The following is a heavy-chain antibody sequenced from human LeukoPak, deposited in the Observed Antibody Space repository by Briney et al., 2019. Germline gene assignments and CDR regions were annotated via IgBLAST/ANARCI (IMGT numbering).Heavy chain of an antibody. V-gene: IGHV3-21*01. CDR1: GFSFSTFS. D-gene: IGHD4-17*01. J-gene: IGHJ4*02. Sequence: GGSLRLSCVVPGFSFSTFSMNWVRQAPGKGLEWVSFISSSSSYIYYEDSVKGRFTISRDNAKNSLYLQMNSLRAEDMAVYYCAPSPDYGDYYWGQGTLVTVSS. CDR2: ISSSSSYI. CDR3: APSPDYGDYY.